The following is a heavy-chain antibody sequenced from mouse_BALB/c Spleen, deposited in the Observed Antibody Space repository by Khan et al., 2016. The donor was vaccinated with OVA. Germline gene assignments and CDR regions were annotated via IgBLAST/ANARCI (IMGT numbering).Heavy chain of an antibody. J-gene: IGHJ3*01. CDR1: GFPYSTYG. CDR3: ASLAYYYNSEGVAY. CDR2: ISSGGHYT. Sequence: EVELVESGGDLVKTGGSLKLSCAASGFPYSTYGMSWVRQTPDKRLEWVATISSGGHYTYYIDSVKRRCTISDDNAKNILYLLMTGLRSKDTTIYYRASLAYYYNSEGVAYWDQGTQVTVSA. V-gene: IGHV5-6*01. D-gene: IGHD1-1*02.